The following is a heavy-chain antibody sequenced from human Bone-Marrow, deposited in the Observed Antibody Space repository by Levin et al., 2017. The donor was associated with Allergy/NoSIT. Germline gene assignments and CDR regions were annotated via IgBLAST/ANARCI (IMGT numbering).Heavy chain of an antibody. J-gene: IGHJ3*02. Sequence: GGSLRLSCAASGFTFSSYGMHWVRQAPGKGLEWVAVISYDGSNKYYADSVKGRFTISRDNSKNTLYLQMNSLRAEDTAVYYCAKGSTHTKYCSGGSCYLDAFDIWGQGTMVTVSS. CDR2: ISYDGSNK. D-gene: IGHD2-15*01. CDR3: AKGSTHTKYCSGGSCYLDAFDI. CDR1: GFTFSSYG. V-gene: IGHV3-30*18.